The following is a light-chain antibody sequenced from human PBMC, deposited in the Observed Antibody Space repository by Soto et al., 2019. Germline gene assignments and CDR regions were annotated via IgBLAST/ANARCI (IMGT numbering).Light chain of an antibody. CDR1: SSDVGGYNY. J-gene: IGLJ1*01. CDR2: DVS. V-gene: IGLV2-14*01. Sequence: QSVLTQPASVSGSLGQSITISCTGTSSDVGGYNYVSWYQQHPGKAPKLMIYDVSNRPSGVSNRFSGSKSGNTASLTISGLQAEDEADYYCSSSSSTYVFGTGTKLTVL. CDR3: SSSSSTYV.